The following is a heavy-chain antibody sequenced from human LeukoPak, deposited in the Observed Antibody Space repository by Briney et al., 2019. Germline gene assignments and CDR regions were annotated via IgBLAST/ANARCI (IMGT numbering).Heavy chain of an antibody. CDR2: IFHSGST. J-gene: IGHJ4*02. CDR1: GGSISSSPYY. D-gene: IGHD3-22*01. Sequence: SETLSLTCTVSGGSISSSPYYWGWIRQPPGGGLEWIGSIFHSGSTYYNSSLKSRVTMSVDTSKNQFSLKLSSVTAADTAVYYCAREPYYYDSSGPLFDYWGQGTLVTVSS. CDR3: AREPYYYDSSGPLFDY. V-gene: IGHV4-39*07.